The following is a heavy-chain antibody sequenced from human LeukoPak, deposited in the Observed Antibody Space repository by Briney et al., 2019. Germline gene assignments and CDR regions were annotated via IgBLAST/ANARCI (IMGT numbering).Heavy chain of an antibody. Sequence: SGTLSLTCAVSGRSISSSNWWSWVRQPPGKGLEWIWEIYHSGSTNYNPSLKSRVTISVDKSKNQFSLKLSSVTAADTAVYSCARRRYFDWLLSAFDIWGQGTMVTVSA. CDR1: GRSISSSNW. V-gene: IGHV4-4*02. CDR2: IYHSGST. D-gene: IGHD3-9*01. CDR3: ARRRYFDWLLSAFDI. J-gene: IGHJ3*02.